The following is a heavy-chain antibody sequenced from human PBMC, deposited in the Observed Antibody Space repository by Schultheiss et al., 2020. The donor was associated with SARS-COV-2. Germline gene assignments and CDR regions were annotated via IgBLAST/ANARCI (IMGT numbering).Heavy chain of an antibody. CDR2: ISPSGST. D-gene: IGHD4-17*01. CDR1: GGSFSGYY. J-gene: IGHJ6*03. Sequence: SETLSLTCAVYGGSFSGYYWSWIRQPPGKGLLWIGYISPSGSTNYNPSLKSRLTISVDTSKHQFSLKLRSVTAADTAVYYCARAAYGDSRHMDVWGRGTTVTVSS. V-gene: IGHV4-59*01. CDR3: ARAAYGDSRHMDV.